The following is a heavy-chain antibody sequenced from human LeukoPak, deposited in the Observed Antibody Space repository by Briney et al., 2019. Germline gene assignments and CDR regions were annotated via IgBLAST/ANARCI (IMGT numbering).Heavy chain of an antibody. J-gene: IGHJ4*02. CDR2: ILSDGSNK. CDR3: AKVLPLSTTSWTFDC. Sequence: QVQLVESGGGVVQPGGSLRLSCAASGFTFSSFGMHWVRQAPGKGLEWVAVILSDGSNKYYADSVKGRFTISRDNSKNTLYLQMNSLRAEDTAFHYCAKVLPLSTTSWTFDCWGQGTLVTVSS. D-gene: IGHD2-2*01. CDR1: GFTFSSFG. V-gene: IGHV3-30*18.